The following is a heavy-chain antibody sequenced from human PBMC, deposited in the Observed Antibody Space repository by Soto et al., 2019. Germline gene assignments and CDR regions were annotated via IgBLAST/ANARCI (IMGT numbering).Heavy chain of an antibody. CDR3: ARARMATVYFDY. CDR1: GGSFSGYY. D-gene: IGHD4-4*01. V-gene: IGHV4-34*01. CDR2: INHSGST. Sequence: SETLSLTCAVYGGSFSGYYWSWIRQPPGKGLEWIGEINHSGSTNYNPSLKSRVTISVDTSKNQFSLKLSSVTAADTAVYYCARARMATVYFDYWGQGTLVTVSS. J-gene: IGHJ4*02.